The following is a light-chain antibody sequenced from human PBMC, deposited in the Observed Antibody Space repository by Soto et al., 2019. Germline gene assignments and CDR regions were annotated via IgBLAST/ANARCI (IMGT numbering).Light chain of an antibody. CDR1: SSDVGGYHY. Sequence: QSALTQPASVSGSPGQSLTISCTGTSSDVGGYHYVSSYQHHPGKAPKLLIYDVDNRPSGVSNRFSGSKSDNTASLTISGLQAEDDAEYFCASYTTSHTRVFGGGTKLTVL. CDR2: DVD. V-gene: IGLV2-14*03. J-gene: IGLJ3*02. CDR3: ASYTTSHTRV.